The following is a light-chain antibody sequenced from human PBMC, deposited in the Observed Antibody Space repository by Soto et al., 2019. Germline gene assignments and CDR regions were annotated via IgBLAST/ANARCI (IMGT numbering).Light chain of an antibody. J-gene: IGKJ1*01. CDR2: KES. Sequence: DIQMTQSPSTLSGSVGDRVTITCRASQTISSWLAWYQQKPGKAPKLLIYKESTLKSGVPSRFSVSGSGTEFTLTISSLQPDDFATYYCQHYNSYSEAFGQGTKVELK. CDR1: QTISSW. V-gene: IGKV1-5*03. CDR3: QHYNSYSEA.